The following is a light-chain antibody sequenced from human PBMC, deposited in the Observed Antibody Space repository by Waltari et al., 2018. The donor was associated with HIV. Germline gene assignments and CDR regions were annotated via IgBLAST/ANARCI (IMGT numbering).Light chain of an antibody. CDR1: NIGTRD. Sequence: SYVLTQPPSISVAPGKTAKITCAGTNIGTRDVHWYQQKPGQAPILVIFDVDDRPSGIPERFSGSNSDNTATLTINRVEVGDEGDYYCQVWDSGSDHVFGSGTTVTVL. V-gene: IGLV3-21*01. CDR3: QVWDSGSDHV. J-gene: IGLJ1*01. CDR2: DVD.